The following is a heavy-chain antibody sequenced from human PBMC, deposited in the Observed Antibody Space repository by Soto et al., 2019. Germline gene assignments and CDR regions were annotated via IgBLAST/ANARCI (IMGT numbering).Heavy chain of an antibody. Sequence: LRLSCAASGFTFSTYSMNWVRQAPGKGLEWVSYISSTGNTIYYPDSVKGRFTISRDTAKKSLYLQMNSLRAEDTAVYYCARSGYFDYWGQGTLVTVSS. D-gene: IGHD2-8*02. CDR1: GFTFSTYS. J-gene: IGHJ4*02. V-gene: IGHV3-48*01. CDR3: ARSGYFDY. CDR2: ISSTGNTI.